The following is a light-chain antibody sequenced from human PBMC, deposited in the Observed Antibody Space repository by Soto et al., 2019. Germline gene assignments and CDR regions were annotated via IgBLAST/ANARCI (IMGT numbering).Light chain of an antibody. Sequence: DIQMTQSPSTLSASVGDRVTITCRASRSISSWLAWYQQKPGKAPKLLIYDASSLESGVPSRFSGSGSGTEFTLTISSLQPDDFATYYCQQYNSYSFWTFGQGTKVEIK. CDR3: QQYNSYSFWT. V-gene: IGKV1-5*01. J-gene: IGKJ1*01. CDR2: DAS. CDR1: RSISSW.